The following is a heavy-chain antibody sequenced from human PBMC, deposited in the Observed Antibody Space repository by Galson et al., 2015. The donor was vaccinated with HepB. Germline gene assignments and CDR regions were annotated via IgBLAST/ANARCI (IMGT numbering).Heavy chain of an antibody. CDR1: GYTFTSYG. V-gene: IGHV1-18*04. CDR2: VSAYNGNT. D-gene: IGHD6-19*01. J-gene: IGHJ3*02. Sequence: SCKASGYTFTSYGITWVRQAPGQGLEWMGWVSAYNGNTNYAQKLQGRVTMTTDTSTSTAYMELRSLRSDDTAVYYCARARGIAVAGTSFDIWGQGTMVTVSS. CDR3: ARARGIAVAGTSFDI.